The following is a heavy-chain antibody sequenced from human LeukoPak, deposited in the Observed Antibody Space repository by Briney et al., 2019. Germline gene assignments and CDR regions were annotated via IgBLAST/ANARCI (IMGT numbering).Heavy chain of an antibody. CDR1: GFTFSSYA. J-gene: IGHJ3*02. Sequence: GGSLRLSCAASGFTFSSYAMHWVRQAPGKGLEWVAVISYDGSNKYYADSVKGRFTISRDNSKNTLYLQMNSLRAEDTAVYYCARVKDIVATNDAFDIWGQGTMVTVSS. V-gene: IGHV3-30-3*01. CDR3: ARVKDIVATNDAFDI. D-gene: IGHD5-12*01. CDR2: ISYDGSNK.